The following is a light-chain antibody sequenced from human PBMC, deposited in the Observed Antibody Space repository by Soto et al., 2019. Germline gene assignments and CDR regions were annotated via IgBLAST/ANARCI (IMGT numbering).Light chain of an antibody. CDR1: QRFSSD. J-gene: IGKJ4*01. CDR3: QQRSNWPRLT. V-gene: IGKV3-11*01. Sequence: IVLTQTPATPSLSHEKRATPSSRASQRFSSDLAWYQQKPGKAPRLLIYAASKGDSGIPARFSGSGSGTDFTLTISSLEPEDFAGYYCQQRSNWPRLTFGGGTKVDIK. CDR2: AAS.